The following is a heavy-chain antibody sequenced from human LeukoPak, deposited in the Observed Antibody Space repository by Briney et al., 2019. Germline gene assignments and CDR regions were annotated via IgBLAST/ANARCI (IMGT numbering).Heavy chain of an antibody. CDR3: ARDLNPSGYCSGGSCRRGAFDI. V-gene: IGHV1-69*06. CDR1: GGTFSSYA. CDR2: IIPIFGTA. D-gene: IGHD2-15*01. J-gene: IGHJ3*02. Sequence: SVKVSFKASGGTFSSYAISWVRQAPGQGLEWMGGIIPIFGTANYAQKFQGRVTITADKSTSTAYMELSSLRSEDTAVYYCARDLNPSGYCSGGSCRRGAFDIWGQGTMVTVSS.